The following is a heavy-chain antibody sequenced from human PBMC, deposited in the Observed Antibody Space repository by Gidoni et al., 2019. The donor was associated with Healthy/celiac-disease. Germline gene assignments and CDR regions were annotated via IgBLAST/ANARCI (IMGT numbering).Heavy chain of an antibody. CDR2: INHSGST. J-gene: IGHJ6*03. Sequence: QVQLQQWGAGLLKPSETLSLTCAVYGGSFSGYYWSWIRQPPGKGLEWIGEINHSGSTNYNPSLKSRVTISVDTSKNQFSLKLSSVTAADTAVYYCALVGATVGAYYMDVWGKGTTVTVSS. V-gene: IGHV4-34*01. D-gene: IGHD1-26*01. CDR1: GGSFSGYY. CDR3: ALVGATVGAYYMDV.